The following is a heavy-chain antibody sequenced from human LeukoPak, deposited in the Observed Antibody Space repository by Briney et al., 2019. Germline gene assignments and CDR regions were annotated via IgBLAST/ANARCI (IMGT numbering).Heavy chain of an antibody. J-gene: IGHJ4*02. CDR1: GFTVSRNY. D-gene: IGHD3-3*01. CDR3: AKGRGYDFWSGPFDY. Sequence: PGGSLRLSCVASGFTVSRNYMSWVRQAPGKGLEWVSAISGSGGSTYYADSVKGRFTISRDNSKNTLYLQMNSLRAEDTAVYYCAKGRGYDFWSGPFDYWGQGTLVTVSS. CDR2: ISGSGGST. V-gene: IGHV3-23*01.